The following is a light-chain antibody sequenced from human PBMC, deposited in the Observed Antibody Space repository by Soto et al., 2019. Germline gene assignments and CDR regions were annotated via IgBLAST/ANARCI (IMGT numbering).Light chain of an antibody. V-gene: IGLV1-44*01. J-gene: IGLJ2*01. CDR3: SGWDESLNGDVI. CDR1: SSNIGSHT. Sequence: QSVLTQPPSASGTPGQRVTISCSGSSSNIGSHTVNWYQQLPGTAPKLLIYSNNQRPSGVPDRFSASKSGTSASLAISGLQSEDEADYYCSGWDESLNGDVIFGGGTKLTVL. CDR2: SNN.